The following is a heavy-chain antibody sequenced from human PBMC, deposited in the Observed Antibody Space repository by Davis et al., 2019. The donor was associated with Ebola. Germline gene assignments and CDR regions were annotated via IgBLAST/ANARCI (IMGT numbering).Heavy chain of an antibody. J-gene: IGHJ4*02. Sequence: HTPGSLRPSCAPSAFTFSVFCIHCVRHAPGKGLEWVSRTHFEGYNTDYADSVKGRFSISRDNPKNTLFLQMNSLRAEDKAVYYCASGYCSGGSCYSVVSCWGQGTLVTVSS. D-gene: IGHD2-15*01. CDR2: THFEGYNT. CDR3: ASGYCSGGSCYSVVSC. CDR1: AFTFSVFC. V-gene: IGHV3-74*01.